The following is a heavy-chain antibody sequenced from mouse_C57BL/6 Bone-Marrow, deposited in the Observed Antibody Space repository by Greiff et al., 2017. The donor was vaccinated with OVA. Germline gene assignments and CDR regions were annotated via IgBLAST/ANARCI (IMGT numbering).Heavy chain of an antibody. J-gene: IGHJ4*01. D-gene: IGHD2-1*01. CDR2: IYPGSGST. V-gene: IGHV1-55*01. CDR1: GYTFTSYW. Sequence: QVQLQQPGAELVKPGASVKMSCKASGYTFTSYWITWVKQRPGQGLEWIGDIYPGSGSTNYIEKFKSKATLTVDTSSSTAYMQLSSLTSEDSAVYYCARGWGNHAMDYWVKEPQSPSPQ. CDR3: ARGWGNHAMDY.